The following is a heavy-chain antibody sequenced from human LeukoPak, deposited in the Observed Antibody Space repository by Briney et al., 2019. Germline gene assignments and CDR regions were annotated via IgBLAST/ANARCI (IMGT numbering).Heavy chain of an antibody. Sequence: GESLKISCKSSGYSFTSYWIAWVRQMPGKGLEWMGIIYPGDSDTRYCPSSQGQVTISADKSISTAYLQWSSLKASDTAMYYCARLGYCSNGICYTADYWGQGTLVTVSS. J-gene: IGHJ4*02. CDR3: ARLGYCSNGICYTADY. CDR2: IYPGDSDT. D-gene: IGHD2-8*01. V-gene: IGHV5-51*01. CDR1: GYSFTSYW.